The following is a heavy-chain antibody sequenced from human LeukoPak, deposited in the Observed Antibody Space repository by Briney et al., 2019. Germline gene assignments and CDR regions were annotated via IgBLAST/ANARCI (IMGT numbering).Heavy chain of an antibody. CDR3: ARYQNYYYYGMDV. J-gene: IGHJ6*02. D-gene: IGHD2-2*01. CDR1: GGSVSSGSYY. CDR2: IYYSGST. V-gene: IGHV4-61*01. Sequence: PSGTLSLTCTVSGGSVSSGSYYWSWIRQPPGKGLEWIGYIYYSGSTNYNPSLKSRVTISVDTSKNQFSLKLSSVTAADTAVYYCARYQNYYYYGMDVWGQGTTVTVSS.